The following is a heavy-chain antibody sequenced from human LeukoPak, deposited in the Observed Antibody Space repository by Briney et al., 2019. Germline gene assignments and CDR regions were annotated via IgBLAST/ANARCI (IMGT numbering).Heavy chain of an antibody. CDR1: GFTFSSYD. CDR3: ARWGEASSGFDY. Sequence: GGSLRLSCAASGFTFSSYDMHWVRQATGKGLEWVSAIGTAGDTYYPGSVKGRFTISRENAKNSLYLQMNSLRAGDTAVYCCARWGEASSGFDYWGQGTLVTVSS. J-gene: IGHJ4*02. CDR2: IGTAGDT. V-gene: IGHV3-13*01. D-gene: IGHD3-22*01.